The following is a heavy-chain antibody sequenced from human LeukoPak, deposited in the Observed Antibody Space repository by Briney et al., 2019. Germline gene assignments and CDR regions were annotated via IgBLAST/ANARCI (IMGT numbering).Heavy chain of an antibody. D-gene: IGHD2-21*02. CDR2: IIPIFGTA. V-gene: IGHV1-69*13. J-gene: IGHJ6*02. Sequence: SVKVSYKASGGTFSSYAISWVRQAPGQGLEWMGGIIPIFGTANYAQKFQGRVTITADESTSTAYMELSSLRSEDTAVYYCARDPRPYCGGDCYSDYYGMDVWGQGTTVTVSS. CDR3: ARDPRPYCGGDCYSDYYGMDV. CDR1: GGTFSSYA.